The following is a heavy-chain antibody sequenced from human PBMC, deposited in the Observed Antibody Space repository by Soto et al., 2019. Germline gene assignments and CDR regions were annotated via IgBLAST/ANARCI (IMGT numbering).Heavy chain of an antibody. CDR3: AKPLGLRRRAMAQGSDY. J-gene: IGHJ4*01. V-gene: IGHV3-30*18. Sequence: GGSLRLSCAASGFTFSSYGMNWVRQAPGKGLEWVAVVSYDEITKYYADSVKGRFTISRDNSKNTVYLQMNSLRPEDTAVYYCAKPLGLRRRAMAQGSDYWGQGTLVTVSS. CDR2: VSYDEITK. D-gene: IGHD5-18*01. CDR1: GFTFSSYG.